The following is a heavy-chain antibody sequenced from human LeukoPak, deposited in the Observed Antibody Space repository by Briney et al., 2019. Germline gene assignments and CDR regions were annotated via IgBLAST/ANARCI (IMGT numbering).Heavy chain of an antibody. CDR2: INHSGST. CDR1: GGSFSGYY. D-gene: IGHD3-3*01. J-gene: IGHJ4*02. V-gene: IGHV4-34*01. Sequence: SETLSLTCAVYGGSFSGYYWSWIRQPPGKGLEWIGEINHSGSTNYNPSLKSRVTISVDTSKNQFSLKLSSVTAADTAVYYCARRRLTYDFWSGSPFDYWGQGTLVTVSS. CDR3: ARRRLTYDFWSGSPFDY.